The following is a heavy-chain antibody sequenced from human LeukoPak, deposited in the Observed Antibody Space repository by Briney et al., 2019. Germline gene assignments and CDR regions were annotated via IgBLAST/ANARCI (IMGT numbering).Heavy chain of an antibody. CDR2: IYTSGST. CDR1: GGSFSSYY. CDR3: ATGDGYNSFDY. V-gene: IGHV4-4*07. D-gene: IGHD5-24*01. Sequence: SETLSLTCTVSGGSFSSYYWSWIRQPAGKGLEWIGRIYTSGSTNYNSSLKSRVTMSVDTSKNQVSLKLSSVAAADTAVYYCATGDGYNSFDYWGQGTLVTVSS. J-gene: IGHJ4*02.